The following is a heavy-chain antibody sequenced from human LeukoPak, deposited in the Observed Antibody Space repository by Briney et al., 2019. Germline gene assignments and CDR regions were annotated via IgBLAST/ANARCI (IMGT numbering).Heavy chain of an antibody. CDR3: ARAVRAHPPADF. D-gene: IGHD3-3*01. V-gene: IGHV3-74*01. CDR1: GFSFSSYW. Sequence: GGSLRLSCAASGFSFSSYWMHWVRQAPGKGLEWVSRINSDGSSTTYADSVKGRSSISRDNAKNTLYLHMSSLGAEDTGVYYCARAVRAHPPADFWGQGTLVTVSS. CDR2: INSDGSST. J-gene: IGHJ4*02.